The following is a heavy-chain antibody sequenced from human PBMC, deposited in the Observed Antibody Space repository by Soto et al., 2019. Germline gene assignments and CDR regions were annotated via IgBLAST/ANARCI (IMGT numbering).Heavy chain of an antibody. CDR2: IYTSGST. CDR3: ARVSIAAAGTAPFDI. Sequence: SETLSLTCTASGGSISSSYWSWIRPPAGKGLEWIGRIYTSGSTNYNPSLKSRVTMSVDTSKNQFSLKLSSVTAADTAVYYCARVSIAAAGTAPFDIWGQGTMVTV. V-gene: IGHV4-4*07. CDR1: GGSISSSY. D-gene: IGHD6-13*01. J-gene: IGHJ3*02.